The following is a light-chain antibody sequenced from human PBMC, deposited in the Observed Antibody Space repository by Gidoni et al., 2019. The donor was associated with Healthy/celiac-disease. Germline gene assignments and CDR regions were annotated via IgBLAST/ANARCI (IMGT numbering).Light chain of an antibody. V-gene: IGKV3-11*01. J-gene: IGKJ2*01. CDR2: AAS. Sequence: EIALTQSPATLSLSPGERTTLPCRASQSVSSYLAWYQQKPGQAPRLLIYAASNRATGIPARFSGSGSGTDFTLTISSLEPEDFAVYYCQQRSNWPPYTFGQGTKLEIK. CDR1: QSVSSY. CDR3: QQRSNWPPYT.